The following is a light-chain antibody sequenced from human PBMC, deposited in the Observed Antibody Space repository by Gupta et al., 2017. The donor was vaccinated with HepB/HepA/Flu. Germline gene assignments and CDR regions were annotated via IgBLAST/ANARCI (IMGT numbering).Light chain of an antibody. V-gene: IGKV1-39*01. Sequence: DLPMTQPPSSLSASVGDRVTLTCRASQSTSSDLKWYQQKPGKAPKHLIYAASSLQSGVPSRFSGSGSGTDVTVTIRSLQSEEFATYYCQQRHSTPITFGRGTKVEIK. CDR3: QQRHSTPIT. CDR1: QSTSSD. CDR2: AAS. J-gene: IGKJ4*01.